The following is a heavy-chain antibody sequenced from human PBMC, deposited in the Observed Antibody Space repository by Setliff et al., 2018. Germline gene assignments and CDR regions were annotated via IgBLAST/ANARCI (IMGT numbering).Heavy chain of an antibody. CDR1: GGTFSSYA. Sequence: SVKVSCKASGGTFSSYAISWVRQAPGQGLEWMGVIIPIFGTANYAQKFQGRVTITADESTSTAYMELSSLRSEDTAVYYCARSGPYGMGVGNSGWYYRDYWGQGTLVTVSS. D-gene: IGHD6-19*01. CDR2: IIPIFGTA. V-gene: IGHV1-69*13. J-gene: IGHJ4*02. CDR3: ARSGPYGMGVGNSGWYYRDY.